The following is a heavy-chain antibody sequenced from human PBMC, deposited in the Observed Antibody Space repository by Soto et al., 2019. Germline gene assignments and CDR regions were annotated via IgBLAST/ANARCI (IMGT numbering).Heavy chain of an antibody. CDR3: AREWLRLNWFDP. CDR2: TYYRSKWYN. J-gene: IGHJ5*02. CDR1: GDSVSRNSAA. D-gene: IGHD5-12*01. Sequence: SQTLSLTCAISGDSVSRNSAACNWIRQSPSRGLEWLGRTYYRSKWYNDYAVSVKSRITINPDTSKNQFSLQLNSVTPEDTAVYYCAREWLRLNWFDPWGQGTLVTSPQ. V-gene: IGHV6-1*01.